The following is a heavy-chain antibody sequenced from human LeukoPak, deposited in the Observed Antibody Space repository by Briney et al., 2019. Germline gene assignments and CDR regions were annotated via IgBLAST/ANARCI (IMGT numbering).Heavy chain of an antibody. Sequence: ASVKVSCKASGYTFNAYFMHWVRQAPGQGLEWMGWINPNSGGTNYAQKFQGRVTMTRDTSISTAYMELSRLRSDDTAVYYCARLLRKSSSDDYWGQGTLVTVSS. CDR1: GYTFNAYF. CDR2: INPNSGGT. CDR3: ARLLRKSSSDDY. V-gene: IGHV1-2*02. J-gene: IGHJ4*02. D-gene: IGHD6-6*01.